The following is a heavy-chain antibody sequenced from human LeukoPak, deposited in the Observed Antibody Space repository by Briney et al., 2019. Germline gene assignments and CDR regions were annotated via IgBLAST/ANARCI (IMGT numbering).Heavy chain of an antibody. D-gene: IGHD4-11*01. V-gene: IGHV4-59*08. J-gene: IGHJ4*02. CDR2: TYYSGST. Sequence: SETLSLTCTVSGGSISGYYWSWIRQPPGKGLEWIGNTYYSGSTNYNPSLKSRVTISVDTSKNQFSLKLSSVTAADTAVYYCANYHDYSNFQGAYYLDYWGQGTLVTVSS. CDR1: GGSISGYY. CDR3: ANYHDYSNFQGAYYLDY.